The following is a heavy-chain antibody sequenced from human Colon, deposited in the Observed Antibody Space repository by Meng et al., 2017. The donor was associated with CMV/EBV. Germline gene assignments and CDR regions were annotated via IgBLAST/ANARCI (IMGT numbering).Heavy chain of an antibody. D-gene: IGHD5-24*01. CDR3: ARMALHWYFDL. Sequence: QVPLQVPGPGLVRPSETRSLTCPVSGDSTSGRSSYWGWIRPPPGKGLEWIASIYYTGNDYHNPSLKSRVTISIDTSNHQFSLRLTSVTAADTAVYYCARMALHWYFDLWGRGTLVTVSS. CDR2: IYYTGND. CDR1: GDSTSGRSSY. J-gene: IGHJ2*01. V-gene: IGHV4-39*07.